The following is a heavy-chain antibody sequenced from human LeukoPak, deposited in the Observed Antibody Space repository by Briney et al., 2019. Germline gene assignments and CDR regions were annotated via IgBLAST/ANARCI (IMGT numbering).Heavy chain of an antibody. J-gene: IGHJ4*02. D-gene: IGHD3-16*01. Sequence: PGRSLRLSCAASGFTFDDYAMHWVRQAPGKGLEWVSGISWNSGSIGYADSVKGRFTISRDNAKNSLYLQMNSLRAEDTAVYYCASSWGSAIDFWGQGTLVTVSS. V-gene: IGHV3-9*01. CDR3: ASSWGSAIDF. CDR2: ISWNSGSI. CDR1: GFTFDDYA.